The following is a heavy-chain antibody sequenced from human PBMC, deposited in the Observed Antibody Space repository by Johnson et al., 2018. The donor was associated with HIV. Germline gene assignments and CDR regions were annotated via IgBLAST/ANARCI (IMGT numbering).Heavy chain of an antibody. Sequence: MQLVESGGGVVRPGGSLRLSCAASGFTFDDYCMTWVRQVPGKGLEWVSVIYWNGGSTGYADSVKGRFSIFRDNAKNSLALQMNSLRAEDTALYYCARDGYCSSSIWYHDAFYLWGQGTMVTVSS. CDR3: ARDGYCSSSIWYHDAFYL. D-gene: IGHD2-2*03. CDR2: IYWNGGST. J-gene: IGHJ3*01. V-gene: IGHV3-20*04. CDR1: GFTFDDYC.